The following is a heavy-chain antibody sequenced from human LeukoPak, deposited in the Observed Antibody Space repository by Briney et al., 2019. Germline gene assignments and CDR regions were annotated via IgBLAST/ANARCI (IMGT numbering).Heavy chain of an antibody. J-gene: IGHJ3*02. Sequence: GGSLRLSYAASGFTFSDYYMSWIRQAPGKGLEWVSYISSSGSTIYYADSVKGRFTISRDNAKNSLYLQMNSLRAEDTAVYYCARHYYDILTGYYNLGQGSFDIWGQGTMVTVSS. V-gene: IGHV3-11*01. D-gene: IGHD3-9*01. CDR1: GFTFSDYY. CDR2: ISSSGSTI. CDR3: ARHYYDILTGYYNLGQGSFDI.